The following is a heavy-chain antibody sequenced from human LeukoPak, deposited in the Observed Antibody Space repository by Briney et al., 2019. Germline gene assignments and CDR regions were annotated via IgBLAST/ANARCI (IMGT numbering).Heavy chain of an antibody. CDR1: GGSISSGSYY. CDR3: ARGPGGSSSSDFDY. Sequence: SQTLSLTCTVSGGSISSGSYYWSWIRQPAGKGLEWIGRIYTSGSTNYNPSLKSRVTISLDTSRNQFSLNLSSVTAADTAVYYCARGPGGSSSSDFDYWGQGTLVTVSS. J-gene: IGHJ4*02. D-gene: IGHD6-6*01. V-gene: IGHV4-61*02. CDR2: IYTSGST.